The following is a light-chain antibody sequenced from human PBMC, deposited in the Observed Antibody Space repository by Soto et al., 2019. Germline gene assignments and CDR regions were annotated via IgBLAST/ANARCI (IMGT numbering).Light chain of an antibody. CDR2: QDS. CDR1: KLGDKY. Sequence: SYELTQPPLVSVSPGQTASITCSGDKLGDKYACWYQQKPGQSPVLVIYQDSKRPSGIPERFSGSNSGNTATLTISGTQAMDEADYYCQAWDSRTLVFGGGTKLTVL. CDR3: QAWDSRTLV. J-gene: IGLJ2*01. V-gene: IGLV3-1*01.